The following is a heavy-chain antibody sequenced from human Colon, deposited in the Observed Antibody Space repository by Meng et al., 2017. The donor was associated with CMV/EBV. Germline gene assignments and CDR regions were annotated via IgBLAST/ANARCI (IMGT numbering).Heavy chain of an antibody. D-gene: IGHD3-10*01. CDR1: GFTFDDHA. V-gene: IGHV3-9*01. Sequence: GGSLRLSCAASGFTFDDHAMHWVRQFPGKGLEWVSGISWNSDRIAYADSVKGRFTISRDNAQNSLHLQMNSLRPEDTAKHYCVKIEDDFGEPLSGAMDVWGQGTTVTVSS. J-gene: IGHJ6*02. CDR3: VKIEDDFGEPLSGAMDV. CDR2: ISWNSDRI.